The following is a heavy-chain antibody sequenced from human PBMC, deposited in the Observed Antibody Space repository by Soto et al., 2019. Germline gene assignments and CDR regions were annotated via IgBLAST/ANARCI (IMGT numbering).Heavy chain of an antibody. CDR1: GGTFSSYA. D-gene: IGHD4-17*01. V-gene: IGHV1-69*13. J-gene: IGHJ3*02. Sequence: ASVKVSCKASGGTFSSYAISWVRQAPGQGLEWMGGIIPIFGTANYAQKFQGRVTITADESTSTAYMELSSLRSEDTAVYYCARFPSVTPPDAFDIWGQGTMVTVSS. CDR3: ARFPSVTPPDAFDI. CDR2: IIPIFGTA.